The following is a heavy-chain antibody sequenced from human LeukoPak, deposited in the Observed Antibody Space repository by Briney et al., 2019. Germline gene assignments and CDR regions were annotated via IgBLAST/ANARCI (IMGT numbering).Heavy chain of an antibody. CDR2: IYYSGST. D-gene: IGHD1-7*01. Sequence: SETLSLTCTVSGGSISSYYWSWIRQPPGKGLERIGYIYYSGSTNFNPSLKSRVTISLDTSKNQFSLKLSSVTAADTAVYYCASGNWNYYYFDYWGQGTLVTVSS. CDR3: ASGNWNYYYFDY. CDR1: GGSISSYY. V-gene: IGHV4-59*01. J-gene: IGHJ4*02.